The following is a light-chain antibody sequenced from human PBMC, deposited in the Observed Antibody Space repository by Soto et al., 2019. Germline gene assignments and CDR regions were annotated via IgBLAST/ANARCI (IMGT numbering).Light chain of an antibody. CDR2: GAS. CDR3: QQYGSSPRT. CDR1: QSVSSSY. V-gene: IGKV3-20*01. J-gene: IGKJ1*01. Sequence: EIVLTQSPGTLSLSPGERATLSCRASQSVSSSYLVWYQQKPGQAPRLLIYGASSRATGIPDRFSGSGSGKDFTLTISRLEPEDFAVYYCQQYGSSPRTFGQGTNVEIK.